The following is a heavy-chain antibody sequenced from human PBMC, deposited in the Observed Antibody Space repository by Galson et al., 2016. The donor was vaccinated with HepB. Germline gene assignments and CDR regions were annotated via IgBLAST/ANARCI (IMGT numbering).Heavy chain of an antibody. V-gene: IGHV1-18*01. J-gene: IGHJ2*01. Sequence: SVKVSCKASDYTLTSYGITWVRQAPGQGLEWMGWISAYNDKTNYAQKLKGRVTMTTDTSTNTAYMELRSLRSDDTAVYYCARVRGSSGWHQIRYFDLWGRGTLVTVSS. CDR2: ISAYNDKT. D-gene: IGHD6-19*01. CDR1: DYTLTSYG. CDR3: ARVRGSSGWHQIRYFDL.